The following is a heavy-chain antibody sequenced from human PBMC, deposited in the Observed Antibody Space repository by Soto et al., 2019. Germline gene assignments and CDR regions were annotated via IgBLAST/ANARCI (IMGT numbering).Heavy chain of an antibody. CDR1: GYTFTGYA. CDR3: AKDSLWFGELLDR. J-gene: IGHJ5*02. D-gene: IGHD3-10*01. CDR2: INAGNGNT. Sequence: GSSVKVSCKASGYTFTGYAMHWVRKAPGQRLEWMGWINAGNGNTKYSQKFQGRVTITRDTSASTAYMELSSLRSEDTAVYYCAKDSLWFGELLDRSGQGTLVTVSS. V-gene: IGHV1-3*01.